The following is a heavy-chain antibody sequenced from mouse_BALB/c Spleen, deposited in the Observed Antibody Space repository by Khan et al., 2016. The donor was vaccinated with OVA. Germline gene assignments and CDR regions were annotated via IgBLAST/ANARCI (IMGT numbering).Heavy chain of an antibody. CDR3: ARRMKTYRYDGYALDY. CDR2: ISPGDGIT. J-gene: IGHJ4*01. CDR1: GYTFTSYD. D-gene: IGHD2-14*01. V-gene: IGHV1S56*01. Sequence: QVQLKQPGPELVKPGTLVKISCKASGYTFTSYDINWVKQRPGQGLEWIGWISPGDGITKYNENFKDKVTLTADKSSSAASLQLSSLTAEIAAVYFCARRMKTYRYDGYALDYGGQGTAVTVSS.